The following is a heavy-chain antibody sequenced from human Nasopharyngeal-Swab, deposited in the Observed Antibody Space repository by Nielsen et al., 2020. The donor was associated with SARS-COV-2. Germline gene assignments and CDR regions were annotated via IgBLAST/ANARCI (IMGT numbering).Heavy chain of an antibody. Sequence: SGPLSPPLTALGCPIRSSTYYWGWIRQPPGKVLEWIGHIHYGGTTYRNPSPKSRVAISVDTSKKQFSLKLSSVTAADTAVYYCARDGWLSWFDPWGQGTLVTVSS. D-gene: IGHD5-18*01. V-gene: IGHV4-39*07. CDR2: IHYGGTT. CDR1: GCPIRSSTYY. J-gene: IGHJ5*02. CDR3: ARDGWLSWFDP.